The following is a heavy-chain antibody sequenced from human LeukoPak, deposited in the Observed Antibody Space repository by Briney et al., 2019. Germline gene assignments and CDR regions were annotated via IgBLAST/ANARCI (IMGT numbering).Heavy chain of an antibody. CDR1: GYSFTSYW. CDR3: ASSSYVDTAMIYYYYGMDV. D-gene: IGHD5-18*01. CDR2: IYPGDSDT. V-gene: IGHV5-51*01. J-gene: IGHJ6*02. Sequence: GESLKISCKGSGYSFTSYWIGWVRQMPGKGLEWMGIIYPGDSDTRYSPSFQGQVTISADKSISTAYLQWSSLKASDTAMYYCASSSYVDTAMIYYYYGMDVWGQGTTVTVSS.